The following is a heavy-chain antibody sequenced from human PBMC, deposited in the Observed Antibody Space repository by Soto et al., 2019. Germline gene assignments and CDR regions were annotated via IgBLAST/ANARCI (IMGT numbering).Heavy chain of an antibody. J-gene: IGHJ5*02. CDR2: ISGGGDST. D-gene: IGHD3-3*01. CDR1: GFTFSSYV. V-gene: IGHV3-23*01. Sequence: EVQLLESGGGLVQPGGSLRLSCAASGFTFSSYVMSWVRQAPGKGLEWVSAISGGGDSTYYADSVKGRFTISRDNSKNTLYLQMNSLRAEDAALYYCAKDPLYYDFWSGYYNWFDPWGQGTLVTVSS. CDR3: AKDPLYYDFWSGYYNWFDP.